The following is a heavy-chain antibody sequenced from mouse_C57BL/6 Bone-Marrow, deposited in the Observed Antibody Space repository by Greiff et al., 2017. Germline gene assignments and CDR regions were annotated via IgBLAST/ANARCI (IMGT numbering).Heavy chain of an antibody. CDR2: ISDGGSYT. Sequence: EVQVVESGGGLVKPGGSLKLSCAASGFTFSSYAMSWVRQTPEKRLEWVATISDGGSYTYYPDNVKGRFTISRDNAKNHLYLQMSHLKSEDTAMYYCARDPLYNYVPYYYAMDYWGQGTSVTVSS. D-gene: IGHD2-12*01. J-gene: IGHJ4*01. V-gene: IGHV5-4*01. CDR3: ARDPLYNYVPYYYAMDY. CDR1: GFTFSSYA.